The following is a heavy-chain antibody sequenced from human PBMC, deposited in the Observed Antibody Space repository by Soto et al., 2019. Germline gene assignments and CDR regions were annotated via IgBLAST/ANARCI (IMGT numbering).Heavy chain of an antibody. D-gene: IGHD3-16*01. Sequence: GASVKVSCKASGGTFSSYAISWVRQAPGQGLEWMGGIIPIFGTANYAQKFQGRVTITADESTSTAYMELSSLRSEDTAVYYCARDKDRYDYVWGSYPNYYGMDVWGQGTTVTVSS. J-gene: IGHJ6*02. CDR1: GGTFSSYA. CDR2: IIPIFGTA. CDR3: ARDKDRYDYVWGSYPNYYGMDV. V-gene: IGHV1-69*13.